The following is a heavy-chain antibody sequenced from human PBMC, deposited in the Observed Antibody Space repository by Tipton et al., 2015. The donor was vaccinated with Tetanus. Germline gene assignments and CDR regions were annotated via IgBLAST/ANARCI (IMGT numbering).Heavy chain of an antibody. D-gene: IGHD2-2*01. J-gene: IGHJ4*02. CDR2: IYYSGVA. CDR3: ARQCVVPAAENDYGNNAFDS. CDR1: GVSITNTNYY. Sequence: TLSLTCTVSGVSITNTNYYWGWIRQAPGMGPEWIATIYYSGVAHYNPSLKSRVTISVDTSKNQFSLKLSSVTAADTAVYYCARQCVVPAAENDYGNNAFDSWGQGTLVTVSS. V-gene: IGHV4-39*01.